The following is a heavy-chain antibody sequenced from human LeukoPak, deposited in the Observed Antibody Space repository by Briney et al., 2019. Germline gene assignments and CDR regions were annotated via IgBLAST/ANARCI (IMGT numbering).Heavy chain of an antibody. Sequence: EASVKGSCKGSGGTFISYAISWVRQAPGQGLEWMGGIIPIFGTANYAQKFQGRVTITADESTSTASLDLSSLRSEDTPVYYCARATAYSSWFAPWGQGTLVTVSS. D-gene: IGHD4-11*01. J-gene: IGHJ5*02. V-gene: IGHV1-69*01. CDR3: ARATAYSSWFAP. CDR1: GGTFISYA. CDR2: IIPIFGTA.